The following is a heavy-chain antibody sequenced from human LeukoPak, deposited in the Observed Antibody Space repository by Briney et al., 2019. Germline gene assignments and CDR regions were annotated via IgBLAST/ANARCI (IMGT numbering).Heavy chain of an antibody. J-gene: IGHJ4*02. D-gene: IGHD3-10*01. V-gene: IGHV3-48*04. Sequence: GGSLRLSCAASGFTFSSYSMNWVRQAPGKGLEWISYISGSGNTIYYADSVKGRFTISRDNAKNSLYLQMNSLRAEDTAVYYCARDLGSYWGQGTLVTVSS. CDR1: GFTFSSYS. CDR3: ARDLGSY. CDR2: ISGSGNTI.